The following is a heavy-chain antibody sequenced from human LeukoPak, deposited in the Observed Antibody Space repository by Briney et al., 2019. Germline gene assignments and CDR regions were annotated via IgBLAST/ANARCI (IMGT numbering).Heavy chain of an antibody. Sequence: PGGSLRLSCAASGFTFSSYWMSWVRQAPGKGLEWVANIKQDGSEKYYVDSVKGRFTISRDNAKNSLYLQMNSLRAEDTAVYYCARVTNYYYYYMDVWGKGTTVTISS. CDR2: IKQDGSEK. J-gene: IGHJ6*03. V-gene: IGHV3-7*01. CDR3: ARVTNYYYYYMDV. D-gene: IGHD4-11*01. CDR1: GFTFSSYW.